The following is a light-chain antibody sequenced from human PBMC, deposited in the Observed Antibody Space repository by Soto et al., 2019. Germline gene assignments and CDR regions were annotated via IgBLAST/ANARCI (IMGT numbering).Light chain of an antibody. CDR2: GVT. CDR1: TXDIGFYDY. Sequence: QSVLTQPASVSGSPGQPLTISCTGTTXDIGFYDYVSWYQQYPVKAPKLLIYGVTIRPSGISNRFSGSKSGSTASLTISGLRDEDEADYYCSSYSSSYCYFYGSGTTVTVL. J-gene: IGLJ1*01. V-gene: IGLV2-14*01. CDR3: SSYSSSYCYF.